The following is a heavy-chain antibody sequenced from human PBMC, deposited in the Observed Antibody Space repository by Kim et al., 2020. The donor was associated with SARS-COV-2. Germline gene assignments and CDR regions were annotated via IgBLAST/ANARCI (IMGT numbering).Heavy chain of an antibody. CDR2: INHSGST. J-gene: IGHJ5*02. V-gene: IGHV4-34*01. CDR3: ARGYQRWLQLNWFDP. Sequence: SETLSLTCAVYGGSFSGYYWSWIRQPPGKGLEWIGEINHSGSTNYNPSLKSRVTISVDTSKNQFSLKLSSVTAADTAVYYCARGYQRWLQLNWFDPWGQGTLVTVSS. CDR1: GGSFSGYY. D-gene: IGHD1-1*01.